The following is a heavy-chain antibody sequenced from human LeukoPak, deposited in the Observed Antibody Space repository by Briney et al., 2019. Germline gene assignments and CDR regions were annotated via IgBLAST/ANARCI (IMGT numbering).Heavy chain of an antibody. CDR1: GFTFSSYA. CDR2: ISYDGSNK. CDR3: ATDQGYYGSGIYFDY. V-gene: IGHV3-30-3*01. J-gene: IGHJ4*02. D-gene: IGHD3-10*01. Sequence: GGSPRLSCAASGFTFSSYAMHWVRQAPGKGLEWVAVISYDGSNKYYADSVKGRFTISRDNSKNTLYLQMNSLRAEDTAVYYCATDQGYYGSGIYFDYWGQGTLVTVSS.